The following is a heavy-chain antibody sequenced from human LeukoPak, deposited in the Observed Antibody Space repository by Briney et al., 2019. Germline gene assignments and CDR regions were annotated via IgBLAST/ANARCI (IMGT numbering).Heavy chain of an antibody. CDR1: GYTFTGYY. Sequence: ASVKVSCKASGYTFTGYYMHWVRQAPGQGLEWMGRINPNSGGTNYAQKFQGRVTMTRDTSISTAYMELSRLRSDDTAVYYCARESIAARYFDYWGQGTLVTVFS. V-gene: IGHV1-2*06. CDR2: INPNSGGT. CDR3: ARESIAARYFDY. J-gene: IGHJ4*02. D-gene: IGHD6-6*01.